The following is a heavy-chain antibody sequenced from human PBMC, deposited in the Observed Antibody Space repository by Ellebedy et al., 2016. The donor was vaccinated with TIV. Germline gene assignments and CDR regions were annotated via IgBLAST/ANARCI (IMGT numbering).Heavy chain of an antibody. V-gene: IGHV3-21*01. Sequence: GESLKISCAASGFTFTSYSMNWVRQAPGKGLEWVSSIRSTVYYIYYADSVKGRFTISRDDARNSLFLQMNSLRAEDTAVYYCARRSRGPSYYFDYWGQGALVTVSS. CDR3: ARRSRGPSYYFDY. D-gene: IGHD6-6*01. J-gene: IGHJ4*02. CDR1: GFTFTSYS. CDR2: IRSTVYYI.